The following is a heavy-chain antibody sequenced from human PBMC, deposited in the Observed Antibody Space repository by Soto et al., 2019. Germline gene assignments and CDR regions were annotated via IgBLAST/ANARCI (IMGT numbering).Heavy chain of an antibody. CDR1: GFTFSSYD. J-gene: IGHJ6*02. V-gene: IGHV3-13*01. D-gene: IGHD7-27*01. CDR2: IGTAGDT. Sequence: GGSLRLSCAASGFTFSSYDMHWVRQATGKGLEWVSAIGTAGDTYYPGSVKGRFTISRENAKNSLYLQMNSLRAGDTAVYYCARGMGMDFYYGMDVWGQGPTVTVSS. CDR3: ARGMGMDFYYGMDV.